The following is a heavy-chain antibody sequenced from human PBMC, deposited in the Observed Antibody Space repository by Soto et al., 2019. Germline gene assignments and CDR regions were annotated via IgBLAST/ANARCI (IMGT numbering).Heavy chain of an antibody. CDR2: VSANNGHT. CDR1: GFTFSNYG. J-gene: IGHJ6*02. D-gene: IGHD2-8*01. CDR3: ARDIESVTAKHFFYYYAMDV. V-gene: IGHV1-18*01. Sequence: VASVKVSCKASGFTFSNYGLNWVRQAPGQGLEWMGWVSANNGHTNYAQNLQGRVSMTTDTSTGTAYMELRGLTFDDTAVYYCARDIESVTAKHFFYYYAMDVWGQGTTVTVSS.